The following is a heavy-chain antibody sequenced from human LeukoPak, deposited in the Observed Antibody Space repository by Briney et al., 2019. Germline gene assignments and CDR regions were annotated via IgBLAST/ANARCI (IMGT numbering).Heavy chain of an antibody. J-gene: IGHJ4*02. V-gene: IGHV3-21*01. CDR3: ARDQFGSWYWGGGFDY. D-gene: IGHD6-13*01. CDR2: ISSSSYI. CDR1: GFTFSSYS. Sequence: GGSLRLSCAASGFTFSSYSMNWVRQAPGKGLEWVSSISSSSYIYYADSVKGRFTISRDNAKNSLYLQMNSLRAEDTAVYYCARDQFGSWYWGGGFDYWGQGTLVTVSS.